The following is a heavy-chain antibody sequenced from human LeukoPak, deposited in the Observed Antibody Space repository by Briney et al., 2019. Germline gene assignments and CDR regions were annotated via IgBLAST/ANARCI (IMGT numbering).Heavy chain of an antibody. V-gene: IGHV1-18*01. CDR1: GYTFTSYG. Sequence: ASVKVSCKASGYTFTSYGISWVRRAPGQGLEWMGWISAYNGNTNYAQKLQGRVTMPTDTSTSTAYMELRSLRSDDTAVYYCARDEWELLADYWGQGTLVTVSS. CDR2: ISAYNGNT. CDR3: ARDEWELLADY. J-gene: IGHJ4*02. D-gene: IGHD1-26*01.